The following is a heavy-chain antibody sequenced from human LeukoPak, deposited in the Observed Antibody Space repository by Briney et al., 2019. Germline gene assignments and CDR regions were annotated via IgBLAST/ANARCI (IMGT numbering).Heavy chain of an antibody. J-gene: IGHJ5*02. CDR1: GGSFSGYY. CDR2: INHSGST. V-gene: IGHV4-34*01. D-gene: IGHD5-18*01. CDR3: ARRRGYTYGPNWFDP. Sequence: SETLSLTCAVYGGSFSGYYWSWIRQPPGKGLEWIGEINHSGSTNYNPSLKSRVAVSVDTSKKQLSLKLNSVTAADTAVYYCARRRGYTYGPNWFDPWGQGTLVTVSS.